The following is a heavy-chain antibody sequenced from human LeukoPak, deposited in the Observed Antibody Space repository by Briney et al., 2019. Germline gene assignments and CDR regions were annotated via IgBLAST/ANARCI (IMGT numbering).Heavy chain of an antibody. CDR1: GYSFTSYW. CDR2: IYPGDSDT. D-gene: IGHD5-24*01. Sequence: GESLKISCKGSGYSFTSYWIGWVRQIPGKGLEWMGIIYPGDSDTRYSPCFQGQVTISADKSISTAYLQWSSLKASDTAMYYCARREMATQGGHFDYWGQGTLVSVSS. CDR3: ARREMATQGGHFDY. V-gene: IGHV5-51*01. J-gene: IGHJ4*02.